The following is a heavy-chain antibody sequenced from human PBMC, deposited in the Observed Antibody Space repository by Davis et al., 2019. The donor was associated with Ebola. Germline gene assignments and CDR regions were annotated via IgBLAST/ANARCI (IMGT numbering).Heavy chain of an antibody. CDR1: GGTFSSYA. J-gene: IGHJ4*02. D-gene: IGHD4-23*01. V-gene: IGHV1-69*13. CDR3: ARDSPVVTGLNDY. CDR2: IIPIFGTA. Sequence: SVKVSCKASGGTFSSYAISWVRQAPGQGLEWMGGIIPIFGTANYAQKFQGRVTITADESTSTAYMELSRLRSDDTAVYYCARDSPVVTGLNDYWGQGTLVTVSS.